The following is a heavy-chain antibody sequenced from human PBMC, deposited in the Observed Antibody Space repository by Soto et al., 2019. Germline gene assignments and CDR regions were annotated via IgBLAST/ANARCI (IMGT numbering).Heavy chain of an antibody. CDR3: ARSLWFGELH. J-gene: IGHJ4*02. V-gene: IGHV2-5*02. CDR2: IYWDNDK. D-gene: IGHD3-10*01. Sequence: HITLKESGPTLVKPTQTLTLTCSFSGFSLSTTGVGVGWIRQSPGKALEWLAIIYWDNDKRYSPSLKSRVTITKDTSKNQVVLTVTNMDPVDTGTYYCARSLWFGELHWGQGALVTVSS. CDR1: GFSLSTTGVG.